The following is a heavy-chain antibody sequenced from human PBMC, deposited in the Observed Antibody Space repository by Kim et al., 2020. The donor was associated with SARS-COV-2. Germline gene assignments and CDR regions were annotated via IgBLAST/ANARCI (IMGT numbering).Heavy chain of an antibody. J-gene: IGHJ4*02. D-gene: IGHD5-18*01. Sequence: YSADSVKGRFPISRDNAKNSLYRQVNSLRADATAVYYCTRDPDTSSTVDYWGQGILLTVSS. CDR3: TRDPDTSSTVDY. V-gene: IGHV3-11*04.